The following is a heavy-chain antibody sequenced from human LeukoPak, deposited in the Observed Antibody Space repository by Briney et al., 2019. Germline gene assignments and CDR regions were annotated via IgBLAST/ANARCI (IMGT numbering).Heavy chain of an antibody. J-gene: IGHJ4*02. CDR3: ATSYCGGDCFSTFAY. D-gene: IGHD2-21*02. CDR1: GFTFSSFA. CDR2: ISGGRGGT. Sequence: GGSLRLSCAASGFTFSSFAMSWVRQAPGKGLEWVSSISGGRGGTFYADSVKGRFTISRDNSRNTLYLQMNSLRAEDAAIYYCATSYCGGDCFSTFAYWGQGTLVTVSS. V-gene: IGHV3-23*01.